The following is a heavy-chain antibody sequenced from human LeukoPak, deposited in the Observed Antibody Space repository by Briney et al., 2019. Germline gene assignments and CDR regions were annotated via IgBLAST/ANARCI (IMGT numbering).Heavy chain of an antibody. CDR2: ISYDGINE. D-gene: IGHD3-22*01. J-gene: IGHJ3*02. CDR1: GFTFSSYG. CDR3: ARDLTYYFDSSDYGGAFDI. Sequence: PGGSLRLSCAASGFTFSSYGMHWVCQAPGKGLEWVAVISYDGINEYYADSVKGRFTISRDNSKNTLYLQMNSLRAEDTAVYYCARDLTYYFDSSDYGGAFDIWGQGTMVTVSS. V-gene: IGHV3-30*03.